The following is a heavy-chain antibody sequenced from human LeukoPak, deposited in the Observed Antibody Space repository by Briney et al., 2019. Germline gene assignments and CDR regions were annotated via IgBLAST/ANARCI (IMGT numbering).Heavy chain of an antibody. J-gene: IGHJ4*02. CDR1: GFTFDDYA. CDR2: ISWNSGSI. Sequence: PGRSLRLSCAASGFTFDDYAMHWVRQAPGKGLEWVSGISWNSGSIGYADSVKGRFTISRDNAKNSLYLQMNSLRAEDTALYYCAKDKYGSGSISFDYWGQGTLVTVSS. D-gene: IGHD3-10*01. V-gene: IGHV3-9*01. CDR3: AKDKYGSGSISFDY.